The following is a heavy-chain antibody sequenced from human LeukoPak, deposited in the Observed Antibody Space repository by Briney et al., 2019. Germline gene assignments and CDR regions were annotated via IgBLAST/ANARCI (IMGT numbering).Heavy chain of an antibody. V-gene: IGHV3-74*01. CDR3: VRDLELVYYDTSAYEY. CDR2: INNDGSST. D-gene: IGHD3-22*01. Sequence: GGSLRLSCAASGFTFSAYWMHWVRQVPGKGLEWVSRINNDGSSTTYADSVKGRFTISRDNAKNTLSLQMNSLRAEDTAVYYCVRDLELVYYDTSAYEYWGQGNLVTVSP. CDR1: GFTFSAYW. J-gene: IGHJ4*02.